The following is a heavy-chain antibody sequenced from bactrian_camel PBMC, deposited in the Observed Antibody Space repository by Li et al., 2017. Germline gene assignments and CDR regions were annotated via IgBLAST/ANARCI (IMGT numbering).Heavy chain of an antibody. CDR2: IAIVSGTV. V-gene: IGHV3S25*01. CDR3: AASVTYPCTPVAANFAY. J-gene: IGHJ6*01. CDR1: EYTYSRGTC. D-gene: IGHD6*01. Sequence: VQAGGSLRLSCAASEYTYSRGTCMAWFRQAPGKEREGVGTIAIVSGTVLYADSVKGRFTISRDNAKKTVYLQMNSLKPEDTALYFCAASVTYPCTPVAANFAYWGQGTQVTVS.